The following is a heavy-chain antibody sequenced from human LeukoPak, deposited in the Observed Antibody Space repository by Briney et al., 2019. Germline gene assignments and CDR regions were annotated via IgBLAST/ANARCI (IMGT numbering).Heavy chain of an antibody. D-gene: IGHD2-15*01. CDR1: GFTFTSYA. Sequence: QTGGSLRLSCAASGFTFTSYAMNWVRQAPGKGLEWVSCISGSGGSAYYAGSVKGRVTISRDNSKNTLYLQVNSLRAEDTAVYYCAKVSCSGGRCYSGEAFHIWGRGTMVTVSS. J-gene: IGHJ3*02. CDR2: ISGSGGSA. V-gene: IGHV3-23*01. CDR3: AKVSCSGGRCYSGEAFHI.